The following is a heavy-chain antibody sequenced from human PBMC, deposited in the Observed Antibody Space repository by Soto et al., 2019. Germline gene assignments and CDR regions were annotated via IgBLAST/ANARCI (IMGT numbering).Heavy chain of an antibody. Sequence: QVQLQQWGAGLLKPSETLSLTCAVYGGSFSGYYWSWIRQPPGKGLEWIGEINHSGSTNYNPSLKSRVTIAVDTSKNQFSLKLSSVTAADTAVYYCASGGHGSGWGGWWFDPGGQGTLVTVSS. CDR2: INHSGST. CDR1: GGSFSGYY. CDR3: ASGGHGSGWGGWWFDP. J-gene: IGHJ5*02. V-gene: IGHV4-34*01. D-gene: IGHD6-19*01.